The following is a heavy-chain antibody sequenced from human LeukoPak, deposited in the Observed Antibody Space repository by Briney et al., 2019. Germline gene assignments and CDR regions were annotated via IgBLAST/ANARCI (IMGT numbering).Heavy chain of an antibody. CDR2: ISYDGNNK. V-gene: IGHV3-30*18. J-gene: IGHJ4*02. CDR3: AKDRYYYGSGTYPLDY. Sequence: GGSLRLSCAASGITFSSFGMHWARQAPGKGLEWLAIISYDGNNKYYADSVKGRFTISRDNSKNTVYLQMNSLRAEDTAVYYCAKDRYYYGSGTYPLDYWGQGTLVTVSS. CDR1: GITFSSFG. D-gene: IGHD3-10*01.